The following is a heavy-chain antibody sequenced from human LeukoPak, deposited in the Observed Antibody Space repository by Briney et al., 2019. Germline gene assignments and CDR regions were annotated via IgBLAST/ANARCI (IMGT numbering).Heavy chain of an antibody. D-gene: IGHD2/OR15-2a*01. CDR2: IHPADSDT. V-gene: IGHV5-51*01. CDR1: GYSFTTYW. CDR3: AKYSTQQTHFDY. J-gene: IGHJ4*02. Sequence: GESLKISCKGSGYSFTTYWIGWVRQMPGKGLEWMGIIHPADSDTRYSPSFQGQVTISADKSISTAYLQWSSLKASDTGMYYWAKYSTQQTHFDYWGQGTLVTVSS.